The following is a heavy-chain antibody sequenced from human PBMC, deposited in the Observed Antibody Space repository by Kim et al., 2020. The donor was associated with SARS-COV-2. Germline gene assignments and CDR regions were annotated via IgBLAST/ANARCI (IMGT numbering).Heavy chain of an antibody. CDR2: IIPILGIA. V-gene: IGHV1-69*04. CDR3: ARDAPDQGYCSGGSCLSHPQAPYNWFDP. D-gene: IGHD2-15*01. Sequence: SVKVSCKASGGTFSSYAISWVRQAPGQGLEWMGRIIPILGIANYAQKFQGRVTITADKSTSTAYMELSSLRSEDTAVYYCARDAPDQGYCSGGSCLSHPQAPYNWFDPWGQGTLVTVSS. J-gene: IGHJ5*02. CDR1: GGTFSSYA.